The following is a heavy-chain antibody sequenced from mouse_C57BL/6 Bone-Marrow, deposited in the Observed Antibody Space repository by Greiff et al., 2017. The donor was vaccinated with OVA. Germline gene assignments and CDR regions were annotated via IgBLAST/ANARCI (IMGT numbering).Heavy chain of an antibody. CDR2: IRNKANGYTT. CDR3: ASPSFAY. CDR1: GFTFTDYY. J-gene: IGHJ3*01. V-gene: IGHV7-3*01. Sequence: EVKLMESGGGLVQPGGSLSLSCAASGFTFTDYYMSWVRQPPGKALEWLGFIRNKANGYTTEYSASVKGRFTISRDNSQSILYLQMNALRAEDSATYYCASPSFAYWGQGTLVTVSA.